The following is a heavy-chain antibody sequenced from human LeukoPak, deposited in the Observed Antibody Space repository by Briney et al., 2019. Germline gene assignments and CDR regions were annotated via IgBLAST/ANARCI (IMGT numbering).Heavy chain of an antibody. D-gene: IGHD4-23*01. CDR3: AKDGGLWVTAHWGDS. CDR2: ITTGGPNT. CDR1: GFTFSSYT. Sequence: GGSLRLSCTASGFTFSSYTMSWVRQAPGKGLKWVSTITTGGPNTYYADSVKGRFTVSRDDSKNTLYLQMNSLRAEDTAVYYCAKDGGLWVTAHWGDSWGRGTLVTVSS. V-gene: IGHV3-23*01. J-gene: IGHJ4*02.